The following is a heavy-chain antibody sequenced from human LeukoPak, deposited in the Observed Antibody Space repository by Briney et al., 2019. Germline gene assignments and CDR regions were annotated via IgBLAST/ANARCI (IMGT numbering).Heavy chain of an antibody. CDR2: ISSSGSTI. Sequence: GGSLRLSCAASGFTFSSYEVNWVRQAPGKGLEWVSYISSSGSTIYYADSVKGRFTISRDNAKNSLYLQMNSLRAEDTAVYYCTELGITMIGGVWGKGTTVTISA. CDR1: GFTFSSYE. J-gene: IGHJ6*04. V-gene: IGHV3-48*03. CDR3: TELGITMIGGV. D-gene: IGHD3-10*02.